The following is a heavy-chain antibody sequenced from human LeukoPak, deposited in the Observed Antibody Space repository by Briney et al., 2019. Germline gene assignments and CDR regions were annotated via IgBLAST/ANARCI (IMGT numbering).Heavy chain of an antibody. CDR2: IKSKADGETI. J-gene: IGHJ4*02. D-gene: IGHD6-19*01. CDR1: GFTFTNAW. Sequence: GGSLRLSCAASGFTFTNAWMNWVRQAPGKGLEWVGRIKSKADGETIDYAAPVKGRFTFSRDDSKSIAYLQMNSLKTEDTALYYCTRDGNTGYSSGWYEDYFDYWGQGTLVIVSS. V-gene: IGHV3-15*07. CDR3: TRDGNTGYSSGWYEDYFDY.